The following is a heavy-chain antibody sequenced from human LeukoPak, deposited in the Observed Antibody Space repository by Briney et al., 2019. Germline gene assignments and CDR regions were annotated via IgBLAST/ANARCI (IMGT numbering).Heavy chain of an antibody. V-gene: IGHV1-8*01. Sequence: ASVKVSCKASGYTFTSYDINWARQATGQGLEWMGWMNPNSGNTGYAQKFQGRVTMTRNTSISTAYMELSSLRSEDTAVYYCARAYSSYYYYYYMDVWGKGTTVTVSS. CDR3: ARAYSSYYYYYYMDV. CDR1: GYTFTSYD. J-gene: IGHJ6*03. D-gene: IGHD6-13*01. CDR2: MNPNSGNT.